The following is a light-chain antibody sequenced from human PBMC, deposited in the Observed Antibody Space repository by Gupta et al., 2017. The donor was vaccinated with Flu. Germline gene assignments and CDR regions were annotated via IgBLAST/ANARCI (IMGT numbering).Light chain of an antibody. CDR1: QTISTW. J-gene: IGKJ4*01. V-gene: IGKV1-5*03. CDR2: KAS. CDR3: QQDRSYPLT. Sequence: DIQLTQSPSTLSASVGDRLTITCRASQTISTWLAWYQQKPGKAPQLLISKASSLQSGVPSRFTGSGSGTEFSLTITSLQPDDFATYYCQQDRSYPLTFGGGTRVEIK.